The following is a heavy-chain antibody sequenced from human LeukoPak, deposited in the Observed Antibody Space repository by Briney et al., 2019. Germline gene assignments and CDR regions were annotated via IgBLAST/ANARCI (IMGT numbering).Heavy chain of an antibody. CDR2: IWYDGSNK. V-gene: IGHV3-33*01. J-gene: IGHJ4*02. D-gene: IGHD3-22*01. CDR1: GFTFSSYG. Sequence: PGRPLRLSCAASGFTFSSYGMHWVRQAPGKGLEWVAVIWYDGSNKYYADSVKGRFTISRDNSKNTLYLQMNSLRAEDTAVYYCARDPDYYDSSGYYQRYFDYWGQGTLVTVSS. CDR3: ARDPDYYDSSGYYQRYFDY.